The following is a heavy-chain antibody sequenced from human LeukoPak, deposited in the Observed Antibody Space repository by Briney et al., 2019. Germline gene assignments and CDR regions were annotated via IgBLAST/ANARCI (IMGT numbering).Heavy chain of an antibody. CDR3: ARGGSMVRGVL. Sequence: GGSLRLSCAASGFSFSSYAMHWVRQAPGKGLEWVAAIPNDGSKTYYANSVKGRFTISRDNSKNTLYLQMNSLRVDDTAVYYCARGGSMVRGVLWGQGTLVTVSS. CDR2: IPNDGSKT. D-gene: IGHD3-10*01. V-gene: IGHV3-30-3*01. J-gene: IGHJ4*02. CDR1: GFSFSSYA.